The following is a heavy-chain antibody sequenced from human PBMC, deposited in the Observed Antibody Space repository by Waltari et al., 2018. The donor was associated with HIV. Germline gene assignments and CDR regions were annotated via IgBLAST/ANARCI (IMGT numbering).Heavy chain of an antibody. Sequence: EVQLVESGGGLVQPGGSLRLSCAASGFTFSDYGMHWVRQAPGKGLECVSYISSSSSTIYYADSVKGRFTISRDNAKNSLYLQMNSLRADDTAVYYCARDPVYSGSSLVYYFDYWGQGTLVTVSS. CDR3: ARDPVYSGSSLVYYFDY. D-gene: IGHD6-6*01. J-gene: IGHJ4*02. CDR1: GFTFSDYG. V-gene: IGHV3-48*01. CDR2: ISSSSSTI.